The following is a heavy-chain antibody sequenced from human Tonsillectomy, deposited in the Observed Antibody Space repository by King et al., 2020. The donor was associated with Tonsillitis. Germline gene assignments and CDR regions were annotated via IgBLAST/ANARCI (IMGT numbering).Heavy chain of an antibody. J-gene: IGHJ4*02. V-gene: IGHV3-9*01. D-gene: IGHD1-26*01. Sequence: VQLVESGGGLVQPGRSLRLSCAASGFTFDDYAIHWVRQAPGKGLEWVSGISWNSDNIAYADSVKGRFTISRDNAKNSLYLQMNSLRAEDTALYYCARDLAMRWEPPRTLDFWGQGTLVTVSS. CDR1: GFTFDDYA. CDR3: ARDLAMRWEPPRTLDF. CDR2: ISWNSDNI.